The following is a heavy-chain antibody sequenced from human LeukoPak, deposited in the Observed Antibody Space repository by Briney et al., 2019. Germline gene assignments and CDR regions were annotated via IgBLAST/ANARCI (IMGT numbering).Heavy chain of an antibody. J-gene: IGHJ1*01. V-gene: IGHV3-23*01. CDR2: ISGSGGST. CDR3: AKDTAFITIFGVERPEYFQH. D-gene: IGHD3-3*01. Sequence: PGGSLRLSCAASGFTFSSYAMSWVRQAPGKGLEWVSAISGSGGSTYYADSVKGRFTISRDNSKNTLYLQMNSLRAEDTAVYYCAKDTAFITIFGVERPEYFQHWGQGTLVTVSS. CDR1: GFTFSSYA.